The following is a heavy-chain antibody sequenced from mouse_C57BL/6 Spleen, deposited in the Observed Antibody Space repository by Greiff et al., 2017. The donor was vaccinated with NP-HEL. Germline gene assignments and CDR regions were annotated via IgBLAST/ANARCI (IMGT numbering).Heavy chain of an antibody. CDR2: IWSGGST. J-gene: IGHJ3*01. Sequence: VQLQESGPGLVQPSQSLSITCTVSGFSFTSYGVHWVRQSPGKGLEWLGVIWSGGSTDYNAAFISRLSISKDNSKSQVFFKMNSLQADDTAIYYCATYYGSSLFAYWGQGTLVTVSA. CDR1: GFSFTSYG. CDR3: ATYYGSSLFAY. D-gene: IGHD1-1*01. V-gene: IGHV2-2*01.